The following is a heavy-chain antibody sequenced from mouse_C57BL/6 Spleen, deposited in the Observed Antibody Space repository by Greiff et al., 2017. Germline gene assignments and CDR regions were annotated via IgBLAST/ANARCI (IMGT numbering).Heavy chain of an antibody. V-gene: IGHV1-55*01. CDR2: IYPGSGST. Sequence: QVQLQQPGAELVKPGASVKMSCKASGYTFTSYWITWVKQRPGQGLEWIGDIYPGSGSTNYNEKFKSKATLTVDTSSSTAYMGLSSLTSEDSAVYYCAREGYDGYRWFAYWGQGTLVTVSA. CDR1: GYTFTSYW. CDR3: AREGYDGYRWFAY. J-gene: IGHJ3*01. D-gene: IGHD2-3*01.